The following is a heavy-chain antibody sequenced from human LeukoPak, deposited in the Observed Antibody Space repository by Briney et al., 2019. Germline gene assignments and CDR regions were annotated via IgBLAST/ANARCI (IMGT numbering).Heavy chain of an antibody. Sequence: SETLSLTCTASGDSIRSYYWSWIRQPAGKGLEWIGRIYTRGSSNYSPSLKSRVTMSVDTSKNQFSLRLTSMTAADTAVYYCARAATVGASYGGAFDLWGQGTMVTVSS. CDR1: GDSIRSYY. CDR3: ARAATVGASYGGAFDL. J-gene: IGHJ3*01. D-gene: IGHD1-26*01. V-gene: IGHV4-4*07. CDR2: IYTRGSS.